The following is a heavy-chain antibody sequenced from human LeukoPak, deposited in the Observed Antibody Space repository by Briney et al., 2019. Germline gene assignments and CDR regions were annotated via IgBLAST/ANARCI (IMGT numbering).Heavy chain of an antibody. CDR2: ISAYNGNT. V-gene: IGHV1-18*01. CDR1: GYTFTSYG. J-gene: IGHJ1*01. Sequence: SVKVSCKASGYTFTSYGICWVRQAPGQGLEWMGWISAYNGNTNYAQKLQGRVAMTTDTSTSTAYMELRSLRSDDTAVYYCARDYGVPTDFQHWGQGTLVTVSS. D-gene: IGHD2-2*01. CDR3: ARDYGVPTDFQH.